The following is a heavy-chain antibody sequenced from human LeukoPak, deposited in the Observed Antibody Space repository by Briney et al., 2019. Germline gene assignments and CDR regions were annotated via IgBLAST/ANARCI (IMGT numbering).Heavy chain of an antibody. CDR3: AREINIVGATGVDY. J-gene: IGHJ4*02. D-gene: IGHD1-26*01. CDR1: GDSISSSTYY. V-gene: IGHV4-39*07. CDR2: IAHSGST. Sequence: SETLSLTCTVSGDSISSSTYYWGWIRQPPGKGLEWIGSIAHSGSTYYNSSLKSRVTISLDTSKNHFSLKLDSVTAADTAVYYCAREINIVGATGVDYWGQGTLVTVSS.